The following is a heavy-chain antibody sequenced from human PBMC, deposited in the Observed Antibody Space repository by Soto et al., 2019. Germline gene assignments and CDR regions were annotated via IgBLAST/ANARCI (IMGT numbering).Heavy chain of an antibody. Sequence: GTSGKVSCKASGYTFTDYYIHWVRQAPGQGLEGMGWINPNSGVTHYAQKFQGWVTMTRDTSISTVYMELSRLRSDDTAVYYCARDRTVGATRRSSYYYYGLDVWGQGTTVTVSS. V-gene: IGHV1-2*04. D-gene: IGHD1-26*01. CDR1: GYTFTDYY. CDR3: ARDRTVGATRRSSYYYYGLDV. CDR2: INPNSGVT. J-gene: IGHJ6*02.